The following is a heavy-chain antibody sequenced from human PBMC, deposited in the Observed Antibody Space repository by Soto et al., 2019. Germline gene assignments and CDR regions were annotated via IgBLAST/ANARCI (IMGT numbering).Heavy chain of an antibody. J-gene: IGHJ6*02. V-gene: IGHV3-33*01. CDR1: GFTFSNNG. Sequence: QVQLVESGGGVVQPGSSLRLSCAASGFTFSNNGMHWVRQAPGKGLEWLAVIWYDGINKYYADSGKGRFIISRDNSKNTVYLQMNSLRAEDTAVYYCASDRVQMVDGLDVWGQGTTVTVSS. CDR2: IWYDGINK. CDR3: ASDRVQMVDGLDV. D-gene: IGHD2-15*01.